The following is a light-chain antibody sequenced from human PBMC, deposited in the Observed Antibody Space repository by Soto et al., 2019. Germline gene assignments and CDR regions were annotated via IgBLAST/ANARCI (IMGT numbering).Light chain of an antibody. CDR1: QGISTY. V-gene: IGKV1-27*01. Sequence: DIQMTQSPSSLSASVGDRVTITCRASQGISTYLAWYQQKPGKVPKLLIYAASTLQSGVPSRFSGSGSGTDFTLTIRSLQPEDVATYYCQKYNSAPQTFGQGTKVEIK. CDR3: QKYNSAPQT. J-gene: IGKJ1*01. CDR2: AAS.